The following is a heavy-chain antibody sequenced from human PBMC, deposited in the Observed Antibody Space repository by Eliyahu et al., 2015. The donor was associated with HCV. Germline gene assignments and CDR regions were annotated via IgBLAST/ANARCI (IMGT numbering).Heavy chain of an antibody. V-gene: IGHV4-34*01. CDR1: GGSFSGYY. J-gene: IGHJ6*02. CDR3: ARGGLKYSYGYPAYYYGMDV. CDR2: INHSGST. D-gene: IGHD5-18*01. Sequence: QVQLQQWGAGLLKPSETLSLTCAVYGGSFSGYYWSWIRQPPGKGLEWIGEINHSGSTNYNPSLKSRVTISVDTSKNQFSLKLSSVTAADTAVYYCARGGLKYSYGYPAYYYGMDVWGQGTTVTVSS.